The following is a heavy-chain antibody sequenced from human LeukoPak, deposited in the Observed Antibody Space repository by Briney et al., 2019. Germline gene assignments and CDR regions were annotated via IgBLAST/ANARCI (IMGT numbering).Heavy chain of an antibody. J-gene: IGHJ4*02. CDR1: GFTVSSNY. CDR3: AKDQKGGAVAGTSPFDY. V-gene: IGHV3-30*18. D-gene: IGHD6-19*01. Sequence: GGSLRLSCAASGFTVSSNYMSWVRQAPGKGLEWVAVISYDGSNKYYADSVKGRFTISRDNSKNTLYLQMNSLRAEDTAVYYCAKDQKGGAVAGTSPFDYWGQGTLVTVSS. CDR2: ISYDGSNK.